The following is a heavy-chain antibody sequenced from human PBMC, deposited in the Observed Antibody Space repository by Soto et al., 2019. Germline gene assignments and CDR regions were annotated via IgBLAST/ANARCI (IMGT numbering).Heavy chain of an antibody. V-gene: IGHV3-73*01. CDR3: TRQGGTGDY. CDR2: IRSKANSYAT. J-gene: IGHJ4*02. Sequence: EVQLVESGGGLVQPGGSLKLSCAASGFTFSGSAMHWVRQASGKGLEWVGRIRSKANSYATAYAASVKGRFTISRDDSKTTAYLQMNSLKTEDTAVYYCTRQGGTGDYWGQGTLVTVSS. CDR1: GFTFSGSA. D-gene: IGHD3-10*01.